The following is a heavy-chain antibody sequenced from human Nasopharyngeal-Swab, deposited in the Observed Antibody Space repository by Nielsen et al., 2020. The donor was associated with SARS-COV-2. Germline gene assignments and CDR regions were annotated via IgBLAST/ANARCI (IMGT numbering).Heavy chain of an antibody. CDR1: GFTFSDYY. CDR3: AHHYGGNTGHLDY. Sequence: SYAASGFTFSDYYMSWIRQAPGKGLEWVSYISSSGSTIYYADSVKGRFTISRDNAKNSLYLQMNSLRAEDTAVYYCAHHYGGNTGHLDYWGQGTLVTVSS. D-gene: IGHD4-23*01. J-gene: IGHJ4*02. CDR2: ISSSGSTI. V-gene: IGHV3-11*04.